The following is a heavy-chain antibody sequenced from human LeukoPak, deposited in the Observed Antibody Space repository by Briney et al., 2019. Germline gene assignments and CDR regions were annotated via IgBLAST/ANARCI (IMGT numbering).Heavy chain of an antibody. Sequence: NASQTLSLTCTVSGGSISSGGYYWSWLRPHPGKGLEWIGYIYYSGTTYYNPSLKSRLTISVDTSKNQFSLKLSSVTAADTAVYYCAREYSYSYYFDYWGQGTLVTVSS. D-gene: IGHD5-18*01. CDR2: IYYSGTT. CDR1: GGSISSGGYY. J-gene: IGHJ4*02. CDR3: AREYSYSYYFDY. V-gene: IGHV4-31*03.